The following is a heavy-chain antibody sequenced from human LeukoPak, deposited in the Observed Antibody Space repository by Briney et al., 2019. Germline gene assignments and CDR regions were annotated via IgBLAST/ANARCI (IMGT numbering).Heavy chain of an antibody. Sequence: SETLSLTCAVNGGSFTYYYWTWIRQPPGKGLEWIGEINHSGSTNYNPSLKSRVTISVDTSKNQFSLKLSSVTAADTAVYYCARASSGWKGDYFDYWGQGTLVTVSS. J-gene: IGHJ4*02. CDR2: INHSGST. CDR1: GGSFTYYY. D-gene: IGHD6-19*01. V-gene: IGHV4-34*01. CDR3: ARASSGWKGDYFDY.